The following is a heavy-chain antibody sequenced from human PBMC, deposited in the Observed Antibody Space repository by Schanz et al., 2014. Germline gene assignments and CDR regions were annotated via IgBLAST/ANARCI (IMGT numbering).Heavy chain of an antibody. D-gene: IGHD1-26*01. CDR2: IWYDGNNK. Sequence: VQLVESGGGLLQPGGSLRLSCAASGFTFGTFWMSWVRQAPGKGLEWVAVIWYDGNNKYYADSVKGRFTISRDSSMNTLYLQMDSLRDEDTAVYYCARSLGYYYGVDVWGQGTTVTVSS. V-gene: IGHV3-33*08. J-gene: IGHJ6*02. CDR1: GFTFGTFW. CDR3: ARSLGYYYGVDV.